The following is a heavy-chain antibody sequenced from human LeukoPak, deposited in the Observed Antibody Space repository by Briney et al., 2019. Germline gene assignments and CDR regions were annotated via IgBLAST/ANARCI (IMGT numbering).Heavy chain of an antibody. J-gene: IGHJ4*02. D-gene: IGHD3-9*01. Sequence: GGSLRLSCAASGFAFSTYWMYWVRQVAGKGLVWVSRIKPDGSDTDYADSVKGRFTISRDNAKNTLYLQMNSLRAEDTALYYCAKEPNYDILTGYAYYFDYWGQGTLVTVSS. CDR1: GFAFSTYW. CDR2: IKPDGSDT. CDR3: AKEPNYDILTGYAYYFDY. V-gene: IGHV3-74*01.